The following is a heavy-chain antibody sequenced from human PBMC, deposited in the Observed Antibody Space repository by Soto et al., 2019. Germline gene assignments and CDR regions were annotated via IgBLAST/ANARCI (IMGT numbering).Heavy chain of an antibody. CDR2: ISAYNGNT. V-gene: IGHV1-18*01. CDR1: GYTFTSYG. CDR3: AREKEDYYDILTGYLNAFDI. Sequence: QVQLVQSGAEVKKPGASVKVSCKASGYTFTSYGISWVRQAPGQGLEWMGWISAYNGNTNYAQKLQGRVNMTTDTSTSTAYMELRSLRSDDTAVYYCAREKEDYYDILTGYLNAFDIWGQGTMVTVSS. J-gene: IGHJ3*02. D-gene: IGHD3-9*01.